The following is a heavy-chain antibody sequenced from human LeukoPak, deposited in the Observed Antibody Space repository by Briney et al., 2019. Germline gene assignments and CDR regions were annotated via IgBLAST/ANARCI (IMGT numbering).Heavy chain of an antibody. CDR1: GYTFTSYG. CDR2: ISTYNGNT. D-gene: IGHD2-2*01. J-gene: IGHJ6*03. V-gene: IGHV1-18*01. Sequence: ASVKVSCKASGYTFTSYGISWVRQAPGQGLEWMGWISTYNGNTNYAQKLLGRVTMTTDTSTSTAYMELSSLRSEDTAVYYCATRYCSSTSCYYYYYMDVWGKGTTVTVSS. CDR3: ATRYCSSTSCYYYYYMDV.